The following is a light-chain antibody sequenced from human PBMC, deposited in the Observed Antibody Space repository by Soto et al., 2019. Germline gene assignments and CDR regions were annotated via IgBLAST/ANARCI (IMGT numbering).Light chain of an antibody. CDR2: GAS. J-gene: IGKJ5*01. V-gene: IGKV3-15*01. CDR3: QHYNNWPPIT. CDR1: QSVSIN. Sequence: EIVMTQSPATLSVSPGERATLSCRASQSVSINLAWYQQKPGQAPRLLIYGASTRATGIPARFSGSGSGTEFTLTISRLQSEDFAVYYCQHYNNWPPITFGQGTRLEI.